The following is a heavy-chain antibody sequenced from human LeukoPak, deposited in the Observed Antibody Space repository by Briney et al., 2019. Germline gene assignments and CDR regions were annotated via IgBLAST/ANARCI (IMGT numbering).Heavy chain of an antibody. D-gene: IGHD2-2*02. CDR1: GYTFTSYG. CDR2: ISAYNGNT. J-gene: IGHJ5*02. Sequence: ASVKVSCKASGYTFTSYGISWVRQAPGQGLEWVGWISAYNGNTNYAQKLQGRVTMTTDTPTSTAYMELRSLRSDDTAVYYCARVTLAYCSSTSCYSGFDPWGQGTLVTVSS. V-gene: IGHV1-18*01. CDR3: ARVTLAYCSSTSCYSGFDP.